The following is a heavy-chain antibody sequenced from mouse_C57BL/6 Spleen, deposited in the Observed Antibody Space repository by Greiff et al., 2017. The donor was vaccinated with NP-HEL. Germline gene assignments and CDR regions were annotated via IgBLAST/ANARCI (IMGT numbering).Heavy chain of an antibody. CDR2: IHPNSGST. CDR3: ARDDSNYDAMDY. V-gene: IGHV1-64*01. CDR1: GYTFTSYW. D-gene: IGHD2-5*01. J-gene: IGHJ4*01. Sequence: QVQLQQPGAELVKPGASVKLSCKASGYTFTSYWMHWVKQRPGQGLEWIGMIHPNSGSTNYNEKFKSKATLTVDKSSSTAYMQLSSLTSEDSAVYYCARDDSNYDAMDYWGQGTSVTVSS.